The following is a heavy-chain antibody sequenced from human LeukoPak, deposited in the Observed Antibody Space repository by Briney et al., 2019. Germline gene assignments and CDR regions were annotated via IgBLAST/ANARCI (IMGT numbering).Heavy chain of an antibody. V-gene: IGHV3-15*01. CDR1: GFTFSNAW. CDR2: IKSKTDGGTT. CDR3: TTEPIAEWELLSHFDY. J-gene: IGHJ4*02. Sequence: KTGGSLRLSCAASGFTFSNAWMSWVRQAPGKGLEWVGRIKSKTDGGTTDYAAPVKGRFTISRDDSKNTLYLRMNSLKTEDTAVYYCTTEPIAEWELLSHFDYWGQGTLVTVSS. D-gene: IGHD1-26*01.